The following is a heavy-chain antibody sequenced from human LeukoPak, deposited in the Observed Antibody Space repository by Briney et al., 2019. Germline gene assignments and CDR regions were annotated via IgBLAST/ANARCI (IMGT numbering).Heavy chain of an antibody. CDR3: ARGLRMVRGVLVY. J-gene: IGHJ4*02. D-gene: IGHD3-10*01. CDR2: MNPNSGNT. V-gene: IGHV1-8*01. Sequence: ASVKVSCKASGYTFTSYDINWVRQATGQGLEWMGWMNPNSGNTGYAQKFQGRVTITRNTSISTAYMELSSLRSEDAAVYYCARGLRMVRGVLVYWGQGTLVTVSS. CDR1: GYTFTSYD.